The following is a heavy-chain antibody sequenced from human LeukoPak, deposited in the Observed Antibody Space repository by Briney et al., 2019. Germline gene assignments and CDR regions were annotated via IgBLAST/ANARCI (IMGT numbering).Heavy chain of an antibody. CDR2: IYYTGGT. D-gene: IGHD1-26*01. CDR3: ARHGSGPVGATNY. Sequence: SETLSLTCTVSGGSISSSSYYWGWIRQPPGKELESIGSIYYTGGTYYNPSLKSRVTISVGTSKNQFSLNLRSVTAADTAVYYCARHGSGPVGATNYWGQGTLVTVSS. J-gene: IGHJ4*02. V-gene: IGHV4-39*01. CDR1: GGSISSSSYY.